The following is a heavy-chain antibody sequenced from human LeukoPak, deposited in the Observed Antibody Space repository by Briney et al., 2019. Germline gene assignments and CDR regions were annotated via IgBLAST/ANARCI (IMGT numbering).Heavy chain of an antibody. D-gene: IGHD3-10*01. CDR3: ARDSSPTFGYYGSGSYYTRRWFDP. Sequence: PSEPLSLTCAVSGGSISSSNWWSWLRQPPGKGLEWIGEIYHSGSTNYNPSLKSRVTISVDKSKNQFSLKLSSVTAADTAVYYCARDSSPTFGYYGSGSYYTRRWFDPWGQGTLVTVSS. J-gene: IGHJ5*02. CDR1: GGSISSSNW. CDR2: IYHSGST. V-gene: IGHV4-4*02.